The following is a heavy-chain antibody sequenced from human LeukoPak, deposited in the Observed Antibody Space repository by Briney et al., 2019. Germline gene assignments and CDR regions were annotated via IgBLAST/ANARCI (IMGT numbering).Heavy chain of an antibody. J-gene: IGHJ4*02. V-gene: IGHV1-2*02. CDR3: ARVVGQWLVLPDY. CDR1: GYSFHVCF. Sequence: GASVKGSCKPSGYSFHVCFLHRVRQPPGQGLEGMGWINPNSGGTNYAQQFQGRVSMTRDTSISTAYMELSRLRSDDTAVYYCARVVGQWLVLPDYWGQGNLVTVSS. CDR2: INPNSGGT. D-gene: IGHD6-19*01.